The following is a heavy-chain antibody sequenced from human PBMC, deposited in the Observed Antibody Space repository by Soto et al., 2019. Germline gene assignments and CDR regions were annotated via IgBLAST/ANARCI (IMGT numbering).Heavy chain of an antibody. Sequence: QVQLQESGPGVVKPSETLSLTCTVSGASMRGYSWNWIRQPPGKGLEWIGYVYYSGGTNYSPSFKGRVTISVDPTENQFALEVNSVTAADTAVYYCAREMTPVSPHYSYYGLDVWGQGTTVTVSS. CDR1: GASMRGYS. CDR3: AREMTPVSPHYSYYGLDV. V-gene: IGHV4-59*01. J-gene: IGHJ6*02. D-gene: IGHD4-17*01. CDR2: VYYSGGT.